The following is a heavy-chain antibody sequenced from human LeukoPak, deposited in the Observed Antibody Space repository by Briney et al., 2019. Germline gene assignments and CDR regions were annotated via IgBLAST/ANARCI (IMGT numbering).Heavy chain of an antibody. D-gene: IGHD5-24*01. CDR3: ASTEMATTSIDY. J-gene: IGHJ4*02. CDR1: GGSISSYY. V-gene: IGHV4-59*08. CDR2: IYYGGST. Sequence: SETLSLTCTVSGGSISSYYWSWIRQPPGKGLEWIGYIYYGGSTNYNPSLKSRVTISVDTSKNQFSLKLSSVTAADTAVYYCASTEMATTSIDYWGQGTLVTVSS.